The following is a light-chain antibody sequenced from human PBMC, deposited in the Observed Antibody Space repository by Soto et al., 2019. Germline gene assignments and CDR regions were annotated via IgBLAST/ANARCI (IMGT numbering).Light chain of an antibody. CDR1: QSISSW. V-gene: IGKV1-5*01. CDR2: DAS. CDR3: QQYNSYSLT. Sequence: DIQMTPSPSPLSASVGDRATITCRASQSISSWLAWYQQKPGKAPKLLIYDASSLESGVPSRFSGSGSGTEFTLTISSLQPDDFATYYCQQYNSYSLTFGQGTKVDI. J-gene: IGKJ1*01.